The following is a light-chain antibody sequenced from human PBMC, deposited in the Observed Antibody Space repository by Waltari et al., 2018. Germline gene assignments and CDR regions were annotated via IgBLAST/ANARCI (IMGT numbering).Light chain of an antibody. V-gene: IGLV3-10*01. CDR2: EDN. CDR3: YSTDSSGNPS. J-gene: IGLJ1*01. Sequence: SYELTQPPSVSVSPGQTARITCSGDALSKKYADWHQQKSGQAPVAVIYEDNKRSTGIPERFAGSRSGTMATLTITGAQEEDEADYYCYSTDSSGNPSFGTGTKVTVL. CDR1: ALSKKY.